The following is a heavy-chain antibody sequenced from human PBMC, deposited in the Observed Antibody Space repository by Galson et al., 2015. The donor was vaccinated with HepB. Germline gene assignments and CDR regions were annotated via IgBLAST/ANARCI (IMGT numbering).Heavy chain of an antibody. CDR1: GFTFGDYA. V-gene: IGHV3-49*04. CDR3: TRDTPWYYYDSSGYYGAPLDY. D-gene: IGHD3-22*01. Sequence: SLRLSCAASGFTFGDYAMSWVRQAPGKGLEWVGFIRSKAYGGTTEYAASVKGRFTISRDDSKSIAYLQMNSLKTEDTAVYYCTRDTPWYYYDSSGYYGAPLDYWGQGTLVTVSS. J-gene: IGHJ4*02. CDR2: IRSKAYGGTT.